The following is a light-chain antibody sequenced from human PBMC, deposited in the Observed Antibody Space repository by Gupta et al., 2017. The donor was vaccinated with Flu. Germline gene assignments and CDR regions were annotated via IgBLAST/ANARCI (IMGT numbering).Light chain of an antibody. CDR2: GDN. J-gene: IGLJ1*01. CDR1: SSNIGAGHD. Sequence: QSVLTQPPSVSGAPGQRVTISCTGGSSNIGAGHDVHWYQQLPGTAPKLLIYGDNNRPSGVPDRFSGSKPGTSASLAITGLKAEDEADFYCQSYDDSLTAYVFGSGTKVTVL. CDR3: QSYDDSLTAYV. V-gene: IGLV1-40*01.